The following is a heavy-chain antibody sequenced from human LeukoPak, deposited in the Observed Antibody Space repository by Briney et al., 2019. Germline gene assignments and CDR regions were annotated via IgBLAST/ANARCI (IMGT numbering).Heavy chain of an antibody. V-gene: IGHV3-21*01. CDR2: ISSSSSYI. CDR1: GFTFSSYS. CDR3: ARGTIFGVVAWFDP. Sequence: PGGSLTLSCAASGFTFSSYSMNWVRQAPGKGLEWGSSISSSSSYIYYADSVKGRFTISRDNAKNSLYLQMNSLRAEDTAVYYRARGTIFGVVAWFDPWGQGTLVTVSS. J-gene: IGHJ5*02. D-gene: IGHD3-3*01.